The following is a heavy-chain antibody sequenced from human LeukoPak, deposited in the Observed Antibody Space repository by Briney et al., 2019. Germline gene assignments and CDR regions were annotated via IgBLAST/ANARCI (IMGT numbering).Heavy chain of an antibody. Sequence: GGSLRLSCAASGFTFSSYWMSWVRQAPGKGLEWVANIKQDGSEKYYVDSVKGRFTISRDNAKSSLYLQMNSPRAEDTAVYCCVRYSGSRHTLDYWGQGALVSVSS. CDR3: VRYSGSRHTLDY. V-gene: IGHV3-7*03. CDR1: GFTFSSYW. D-gene: IGHD1-26*01. J-gene: IGHJ4*02. CDR2: IKQDGSEK.